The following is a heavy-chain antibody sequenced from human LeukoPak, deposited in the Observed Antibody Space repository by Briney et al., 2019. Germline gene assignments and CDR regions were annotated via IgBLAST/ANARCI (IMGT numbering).Heavy chain of an antibody. CDR1: GFTVSSNY. CDR3: AQISVDTSSVRWSAFDA. V-gene: IGHV3-66*01. D-gene: IGHD5-18*01. CDR2: IYSGGST. Sequence: GGSLRLSCAASGFTVSSNYMSWVRQAPGEGLEGVSVIYSGGSTYYADSVKGRFTISRDNSKTTLHLQMNSLRAEDTAVYYCAQISVDTSSVRWSAFDAWGQGILVTVSS. J-gene: IGHJ4*02.